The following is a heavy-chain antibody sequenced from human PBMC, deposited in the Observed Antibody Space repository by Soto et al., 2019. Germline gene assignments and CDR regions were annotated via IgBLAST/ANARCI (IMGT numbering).Heavy chain of an antibody. CDR1: GGSFSGYY. CDR2: INHSGST. D-gene: IGHD2-8*01. J-gene: IGHJ3*02. CDR3: ARGTGPPHRYGTNGVCPSFDI. V-gene: IGHV4-34*01. Sequence: SETLSLTCAVYGGSFSGYYWSWIRQPPGKGLEWIGEINHSGSTNYNPSLKSRVTISVDTSKNQFSLKLSSVTAADTAVYYCARGTGPPHRYGTNGVCPSFDIWGQGTMVTVSS.